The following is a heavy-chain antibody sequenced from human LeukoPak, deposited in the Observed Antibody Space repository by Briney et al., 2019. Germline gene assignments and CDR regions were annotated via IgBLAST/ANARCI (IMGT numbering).Heavy chain of an antibody. CDR1: GFSLSTSGMC. Sequence: SGPALVKPTQTLTLTCTFAGFSLSTSGMCVSWMRQPPGKALEWLARIDWDDDKYYSTSLKTRLTISKDTSKNQVVLTMTNMDPVDTATYYCARSISDSSGYYYPDYWGQGTLVTVSS. V-gene: IGHV2-70*11. D-gene: IGHD3-22*01. CDR2: IDWDDDK. CDR3: ARSISDSSGYYYPDY. J-gene: IGHJ4*02.